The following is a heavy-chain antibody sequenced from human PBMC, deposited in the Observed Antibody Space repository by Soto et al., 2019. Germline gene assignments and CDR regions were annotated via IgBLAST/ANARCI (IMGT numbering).Heavy chain of an antibody. Sequence: GGSLRLSCAASGFTFGNYEMNWVRQAPGKGLEWVSYIGTRGRTIYYADSVKGRFTISRDNAKNSLYLQMNSLRAEDTAVYYCARDPAIYSGKFDYGLDVWGQGTTVTGLL. D-gene: IGHD4-4*01. CDR2: IGTRGRTI. J-gene: IGHJ6*02. CDR3: ARDPAIYSGKFDYGLDV. CDR1: GFTFGNYE. V-gene: IGHV3-48*03.